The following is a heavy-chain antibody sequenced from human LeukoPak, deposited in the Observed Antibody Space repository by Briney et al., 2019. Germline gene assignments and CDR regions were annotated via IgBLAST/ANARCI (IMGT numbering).Heavy chain of an antibody. V-gene: IGHV7-4-1*02. CDR2: INTNTGNP. CDR1: GYTFNSYG. Sequence: GASVKVSCKSSGYTFNSYGITWVRQAPGQGLEWLGWINTNTGNPTYAQGFTGRFVFSLDTSVSTAYLQISSLKAEDTAVYYCARKKYSSSSVFDYWGQGTLVTVSS. J-gene: IGHJ4*02. CDR3: ARKKYSSSSVFDY. D-gene: IGHD6-6*01.